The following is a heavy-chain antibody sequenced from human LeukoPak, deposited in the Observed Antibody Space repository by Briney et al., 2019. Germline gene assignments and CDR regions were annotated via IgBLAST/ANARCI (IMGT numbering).Heavy chain of an antibody. CDR2: IKQDGSEK. CDR1: GFTFSRYW. V-gene: IGHV3-7*01. CDR3: ARDVAAAGTYFDY. D-gene: IGHD6-13*01. Sequence: PGGSLRLSCVASGFTFSRYWMSWVRQAPGKGLEWVANIKQDGSEKYYVDSVKGRFTISRDNAKNSLYLQLDSLRAEDTAVYYCARDVAAAGTYFDYWGQGTLVTVSS. J-gene: IGHJ4*02.